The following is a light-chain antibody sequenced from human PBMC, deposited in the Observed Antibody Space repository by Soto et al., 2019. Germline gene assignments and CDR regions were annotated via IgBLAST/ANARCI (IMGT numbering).Light chain of an antibody. V-gene: IGKV1-39*01. CDR2: DAS. CDR1: QTISTY. CDR3: QQSDSTPYT. Sequence: DIQMTQSPSSLSASVGDRVTITCRASQTISTYLNWYQQKPGKAPRLLIYDASSMLSGVPSRFSGSGSGTDFTITIASLQPEDFSTYHCQQSDSTPYTFGQGTKVEI. J-gene: IGKJ2*01.